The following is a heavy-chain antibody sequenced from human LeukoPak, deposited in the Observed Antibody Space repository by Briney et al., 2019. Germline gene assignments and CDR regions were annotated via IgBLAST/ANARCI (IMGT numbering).Heavy chain of an antibody. CDR1: GGTFSSYA. Sequence: GASVKVSCKASGGTFSSYAISWVRQAPGQGIEWMGGIIPIFGTANYAQKFQGRVTITADESTSTAYMELSSLRSEDTAVYYCARAAPLHTYYYDSSGYPNWGQGTLVTVSS. CDR2: IIPIFGTA. D-gene: IGHD3-22*01. J-gene: IGHJ4*02. CDR3: ARAAPLHTYYYDSSGYPN. V-gene: IGHV1-69*13.